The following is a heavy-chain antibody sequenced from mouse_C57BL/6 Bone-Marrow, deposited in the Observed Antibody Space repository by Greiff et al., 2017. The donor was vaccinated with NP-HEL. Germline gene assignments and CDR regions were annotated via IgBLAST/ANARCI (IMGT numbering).Heavy chain of an antibody. D-gene: IGHD2-3*01. V-gene: IGHV1-81*01. CDR3: ARCGYSAWFAY. CDR2: IYPRSGNT. Sequence: QVQLQQSGAELARPGASVKLSCKASGYTFTSYGISWVKQRTGQGLEWIGEIYPRSGNTYYNEKFKGKAKLTADKSSSTAYMELRSLTSEDSAVYFCARCGYSAWFAYWGQGTLVTVSA. CDR1: GYTFTSYG. J-gene: IGHJ3*01.